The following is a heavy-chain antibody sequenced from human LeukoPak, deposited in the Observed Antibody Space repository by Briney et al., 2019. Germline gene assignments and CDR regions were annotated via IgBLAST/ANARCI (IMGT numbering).Heavy chain of an antibody. D-gene: IGHD5-12*01. CDR1: GFTFSSYW. J-gene: IGHJ4*02. V-gene: IGHV3-7*01. CDR3: ARIFLTYSGYDLNFFDS. Sequence: GGSLRLSCAASGFTFSSYWMSWVRQAPGKGLEWVANIKQDGSEKYYVDSVKGRFTISRDNAKNSLYLQMNSLRGEDSAVYYCARIFLTYSGYDLNFFDSWGQGALVTVSS. CDR2: IKQDGSEK.